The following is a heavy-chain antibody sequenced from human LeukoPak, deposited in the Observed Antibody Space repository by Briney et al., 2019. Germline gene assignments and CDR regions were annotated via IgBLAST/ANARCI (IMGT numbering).Heavy chain of an antibody. D-gene: IGHD3-22*01. CDR2: IYYSGST. V-gene: IGHV4-39*01. Sequence: SETLSLTCTVSGGSISSSSYYWGWIRQPPGKGLEWIGSIYYSGSTYYNPSLKSRVTKSVDTSKNQFSLKLSSVTAADTAVYYCARLPLPRRYYYDSSYYFDYWGQGTLVTVSS. CDR3: ARLPLPRRYYYDSSYYFDY. J-gene: IGHJ4*02. CDR1: GGSISSSSYY.